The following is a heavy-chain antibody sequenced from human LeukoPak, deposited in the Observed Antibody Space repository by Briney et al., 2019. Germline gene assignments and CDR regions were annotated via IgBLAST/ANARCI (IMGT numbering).Heavy chain of an antibody. V-gene: IGHV3-74*01. Sequence: PGGSLSLSCAASGFTFSRFSMHWVRQVPGKGLVWVSRISADGSSTNYADPVKGRFTISRDNSKNMLYLQMNSLRAEDTAVYYCAQSGGTDVWGQGTTVTVSS. CDR1: GFTFSRFS. CDR2: ISADGSST. J-gene: IGHJ6*02. CDR3: AQSGGTDV.